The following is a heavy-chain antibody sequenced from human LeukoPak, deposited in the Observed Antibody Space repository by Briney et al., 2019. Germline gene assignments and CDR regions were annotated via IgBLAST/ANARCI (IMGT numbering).Heavy chain of an antibody. CDR1: GGSLTNYY. CDR3: ARVSSTGGLAY. D-gene: IGHD1-1*01. CDR2: IYYNGSS. V-gene: IGHV4-59*08. J-gene: IGHJ4*02. Sequence: SETLSLTCTVSGGSLTNYYWIWIRQPPGKGLEWIGYIYYNGSSNSNPSLKSRVGLSIDTSKNQFSLKVNSMTPRDAAVYYCARVSSTGGLAYWGQGTLVTVSS.